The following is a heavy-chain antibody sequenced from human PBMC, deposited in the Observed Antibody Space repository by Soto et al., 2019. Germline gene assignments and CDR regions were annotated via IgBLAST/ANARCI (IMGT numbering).Heavy chain of an antibody. J-gene: IGHJ3*02. CDR1: GFTFSSYA. V-gene: IGHV3-23*01. Sequence: GGSLRLSCAASGFTFSSYAMSWVRQAPGKGLEWVSAISGSGGSTYYADSVKGRFTISRDNSKNTLYLQMNSLRAEDTAVYYCAKAIVVVPAASPGDDIWGQGTMVTVSS. D-gene: IGHD2-2*01. CDR3: AKAIVVVPAASPGDDI. CDR2: ISGSGGST.